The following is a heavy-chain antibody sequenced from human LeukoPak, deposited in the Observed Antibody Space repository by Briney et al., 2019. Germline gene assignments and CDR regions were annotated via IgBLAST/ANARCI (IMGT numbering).Heavy chain of an antibody. Sequence: SETLSLTCTVSGGSISSYYWSWIRQPPGKGLEWIGYIYYSGSTNYNPSLKSRVTISVDTSKNQFSLKLSSVTAADTAVYYCARDVRIGYYGSGSYNNWFDPWGQGTLVTVSS. J-gene: IGHJ5*02. CDR3: ARDVRIGYYGSGSYNNWFDP. D-gene: IGHD3-10*01. V-gene: IGHV4-59*01. CDR2: IYYSGST. CDR1: GGSISSYY.